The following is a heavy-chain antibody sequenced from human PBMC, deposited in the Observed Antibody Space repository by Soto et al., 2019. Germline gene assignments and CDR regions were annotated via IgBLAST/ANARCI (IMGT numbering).Heavy chain of an antibody. D-gene: IGHD2-15*01. CDR2: INYRGST. V-gene: IGHV4-31*03. CDR3: ARDAPGVAPY. CDR1: GGSINSGDSY. Sequence: QVQLQESGPGLVRPSQTLSLTCTVSGGSINSGDSYWNWIRQHPEKGLEGIGYINYRGSTFNNPSLKSRIIISVDTSKNQFSLSLSSVTAADTAVYYCARDAPGVAPYWGQGTLVTVSS. J-gene: IGHJ4*02.